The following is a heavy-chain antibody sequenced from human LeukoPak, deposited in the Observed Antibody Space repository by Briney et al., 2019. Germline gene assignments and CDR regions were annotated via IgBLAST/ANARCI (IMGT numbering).Heavy chain of an antibody. V-gene: IGHV3-30*04. D-gene: IGHD3-10*01. CDR2: ISYDGSNK. J-gene: IGHJ4*02. Sequence: GGSLRLSCAASGFTFSSYAMHWVRQARGKGLEWVAVISYDGSNKYYADSVKGRFTISRDNSKNTLYLQMNSLRAEDTAVYYCAREYYTVRGVFDYWGQGTLVTVSS. CDR1: GFTFSSYA. CDR3: AREYYTVRGVFDY.